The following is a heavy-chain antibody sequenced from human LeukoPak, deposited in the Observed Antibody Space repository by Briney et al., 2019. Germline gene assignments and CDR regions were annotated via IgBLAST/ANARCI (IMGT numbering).Heavy chain of an antibody. CDR1: GGTFSSYA. D-gene: IGHD2-2*01. J-gene: IGHJ5*02. V-gene: IGHV1-69*04. Sequence: ASVKVSCKASGGTFSSYAISWVRQAPGQGLEWMGRIIPIFGIANYAQKFQGRVTITADKSTSTAYMELSSLRSEDTAVYYCAREDHIVVLPTAKEVWFDPWGQGTLVTVSS. CDR2: IIPIFGIA. CDR3: AREDHIVVLPTAKEVWFDP.